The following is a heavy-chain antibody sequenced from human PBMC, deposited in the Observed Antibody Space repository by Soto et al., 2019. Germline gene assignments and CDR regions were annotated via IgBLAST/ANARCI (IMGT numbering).Heavy chain of an antibody. D-gene: IGHD7-27*01. V-gene: IGHV3-21*01. CDR2: ISSSSSYI. Sequence: GGSLRLSCAASGFTFSSYSMNWVRQAPGKGLECVSSISSSSSYIYHADSVKGRFTISRDNAKNSLYLQMNSLRAEDTAVYYCARDLGPQNWFEPWGQGTLVTVSS. CDR3: ARDLGPQNWFEP. J-gene: IGHJ5*02. CDR1: GFTFSSYS.